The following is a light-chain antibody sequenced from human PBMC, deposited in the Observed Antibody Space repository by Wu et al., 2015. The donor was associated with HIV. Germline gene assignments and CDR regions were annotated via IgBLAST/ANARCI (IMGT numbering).Light chain of an antibody. J-gene: IGKJ5*01. CDR2: DAS. Sequence: EIVMTQSPATLSVSPGDRATLSCRASQSISDNLAWYQQRPGQAPRLLIYDASTRATGIAARFTGSGSGTEFTLTISRLEPEDFAVYYCQQYGYTPLTFGQGTRLEIK. V-gene: IGKV3-15*01. CDR3: QQYGYTPLT. CDR1: QSISDN.